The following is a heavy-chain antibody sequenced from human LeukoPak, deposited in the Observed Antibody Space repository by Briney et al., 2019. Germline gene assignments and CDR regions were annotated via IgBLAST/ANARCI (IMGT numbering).Heavy chain of an antibody. D-gene: IGHD2-2*01. V-gene: IGHV3-23*01. J-gene: IGHJ4*02. CDR2: ISGSGDSA. Sequence: GGSLRLSCAASGFTFSSSWMHWVRQAPGKGLEWVSSISGSGDSAYFAASVKGRFTISRDNSKNTLYLQMSSLRAEDTAVYYCAKIVVPGAIDYWGQGTLVTVSS. CDR1: GFTFSSSW. CDR3: AKIVVPGAIDY.